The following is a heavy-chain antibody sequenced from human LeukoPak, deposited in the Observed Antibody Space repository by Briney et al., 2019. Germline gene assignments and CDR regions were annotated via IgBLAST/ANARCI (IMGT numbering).Heavy chain of an antibody. CDR2: IYYSGST. CDR3: ARLKYYYDSSGYAPSWFDY. Sequence: PSETLSLTCTISGGSISSYYWSWIRQPPGKGLEWIGYIYYSGSTNYNPSLKSRVTISVDTSKNQFSLKLSSVTAADTAVYYYARLKYYYDSSGYAPSWFDYWGQGTLVTVSS. V-gene: IGHV4-59*01. D-gene: IGHD3-22*01. J-gene: IGHJ4*02. CDR1: GGSISSYY.